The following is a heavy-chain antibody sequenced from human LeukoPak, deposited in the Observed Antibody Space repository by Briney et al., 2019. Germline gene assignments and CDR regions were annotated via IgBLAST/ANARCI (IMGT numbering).Heavy chain of an antibody. CDR1: GYTFTSYY. D-gene: IGHD5-12*01. CDR2: INPNSGGS. V-gene: IGHV1-2*02. CDR3: ARGPRCGESGYDLGPY. J-gene: IGHJ4*02. Sequence: ASVKVSCKASGYTFTSYYIHWMRQAPGQGLEWVGWINPNSGGSHYARRFQGRVTMTSDTSINTGYMELTSLTPDDTAVYYCARGPRCGESGYDLGPYWGQGTLVTVSS.